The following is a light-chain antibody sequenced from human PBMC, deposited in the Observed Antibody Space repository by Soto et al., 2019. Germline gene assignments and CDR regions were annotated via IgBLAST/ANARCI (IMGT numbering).Light chain of an antibody. Sequence: DIPMTQSPSSLSASVGDRVTITCRASQTISTYLNWYQHKPGTAPKLLIYGASSLQSGVPSRFSGIGSGTDFTLTINSLQPEDFANDYCQHSFSNPYTFGQGTKLEI. J-gene: IGKJ2*01. CDR1: QTISTY. V-gene: IGKV1-39*01. CDR3: QHSFSNPYT. CDR2: GAS.